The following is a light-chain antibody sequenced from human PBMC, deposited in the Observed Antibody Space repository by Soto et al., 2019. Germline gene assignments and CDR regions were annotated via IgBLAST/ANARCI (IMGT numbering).Light chain of an antibody. V-gene: IGKV1-39*01. CDR2: AAS. CDR3: QHSTTWT. CDR1: QGISTY. Sequence: DIQMTQSPSSLSASVGDRVTITCRASQGISTYLNWYQQKPGKAPKLLIYAASSLQSGVPSRFSGSGSETDFTLTISSLQTEDFSTYSCQHSTTWTFGQGTKVEIK. J-gene: IGKJ1*01.